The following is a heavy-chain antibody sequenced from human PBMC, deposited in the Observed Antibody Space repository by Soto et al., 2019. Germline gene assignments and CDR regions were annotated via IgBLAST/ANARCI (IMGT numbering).Heavy chain of an antibody. J-gene: IGHJ4*02. CDR2: IYYSGGT. D-gene: IGHD4-17*01. CDR1: GVSISRGGYY. Sequence: QVQLQEAGPGLVKPSQTLSLTCNVSGVSISRGGYYWSWIRQHPAKGLEWIGHIYYSGGTYYNPSLKSRVTISVDTSKNQFSLKLSSVTAADTAVYYCARGRPDDYGDPDYFDYWGQGALVTVSS. V-gene: IGHV4-31*03. CDR3: ARGRPDDYGDPDYFDY.